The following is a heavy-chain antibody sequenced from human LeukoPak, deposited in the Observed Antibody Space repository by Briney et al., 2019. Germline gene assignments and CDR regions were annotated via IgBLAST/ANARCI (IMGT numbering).Heavy chain of an antibody. D-gene: IGHD2-2*01. CDR3: ARPRYCSSISCYFHAFDV. Sequence: GGSLRLSCAASGFNFNTFWMTWVRQAPGKGLEWVANIKEDGSEEYYVDSVKGRFTISRDNAKNSLYLQMNSLRAEDTAVYYCARPRYCSSISCYFHAFDVWGQGTMVTVSS. J-gene: IGHJ3*01. CDR2: IKEDGSEE. CDR1: GFNFNTFW. V-gene: IGHV3-7*01.